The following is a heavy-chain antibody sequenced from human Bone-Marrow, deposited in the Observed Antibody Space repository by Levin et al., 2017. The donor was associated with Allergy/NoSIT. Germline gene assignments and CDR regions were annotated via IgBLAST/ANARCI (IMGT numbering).Heavy chain of an antibody. V-gene: IGHV3-30*04. D-gene: IGHD2-15*01. J-gene: IGHJ4*02. CDR1: GSTLDTYA. CDR2: ISSDGSNT. Sequence: PGGSLRLSCAASGSTLDTYAMHWVRQAPGKGLEWVAVISSDGSNTYYADSVRGRFTISRDISKNTVYLQMSSLRTEDTAVYYCTKDRYCPSPRCPTDYWGQGTLVTVSS. CDR3: TKDRYCPSPRCPTDY.